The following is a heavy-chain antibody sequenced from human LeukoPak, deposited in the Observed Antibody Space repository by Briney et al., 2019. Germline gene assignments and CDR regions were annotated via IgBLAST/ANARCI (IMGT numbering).Heavy chain of an antibody. V-gene: IGHV3-23*01. CDR2: ISGSGGNT. J-gene: IGHJ4*02. CDR3: ARDGDTAMVTRPDYFDY. D-gene: IGHD5-18*01. Sequence: GGSLRLSCAASGFMFSSYALSWVRQAPGKGLEWVSAISGSGGNTYYADSVKGRFTISRDNPKNTLYLQMNSLRAEDTAVYYCARDGDTAMVTRPDYFDYWGQGTLVTVSS. CDR1: GFMFSSYA.